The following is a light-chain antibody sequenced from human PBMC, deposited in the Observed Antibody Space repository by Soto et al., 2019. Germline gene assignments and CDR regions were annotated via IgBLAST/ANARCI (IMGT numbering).Light chain of an antibody. CDR1: QSISSRN. Sequence: ESVLTQSPGTLSLSPGERAIISCRATQSISSRNLAWYQQKPGQPPRLLIFGASSRATGIPDRFSDSGSGTDFTLTISRLEPGDFAVYYCQQHGISHITFGQGTRLEIK. J-gene: IGKJ5*01. CDR3: QQHGISHIT. CDR2: GAS. V-gene: IGKV3-20*01.